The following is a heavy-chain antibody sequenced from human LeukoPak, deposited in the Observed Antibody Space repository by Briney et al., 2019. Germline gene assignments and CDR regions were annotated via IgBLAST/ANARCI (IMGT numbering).Heavy chain of an antibody. CDR1: GGSFSGYY. Sequence: PSETLSLTCAVYGGSFSGYYWSWIRQPPGKGLEWIGEVNHSGSTNYNPSLKSRVTISVDTSKNQFSLKLSSVTAADTAVYYCARHKRGRAFDIWGQGTMVTVSS. V-gene: IGHV4-34*01. CDR3: ARHKRGRAFDI. D-gene: IGHD6-25*01. J-gene: IGHJ3*02. CDR2: VNHSGST.